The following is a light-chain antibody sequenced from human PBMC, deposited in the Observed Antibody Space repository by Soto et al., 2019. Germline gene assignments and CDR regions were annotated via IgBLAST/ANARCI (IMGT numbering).Light chain of an antibody. CDR3: QQSYSTPQT. J-gene: IGKJ1*01. CDR2: AAS. CDR1: QSLSSY. Sequence: DIQMTQSPSSLSASVGDRATITCRASQSLSSYLNWYQQKPGKAPKLLIYAASSLQSGVPSRFSGSGSGTDFTLDISSLQPEDFATDYCQQSYSTPQTFGQGTKVEIK. V-gene: IGKV1-39*01.